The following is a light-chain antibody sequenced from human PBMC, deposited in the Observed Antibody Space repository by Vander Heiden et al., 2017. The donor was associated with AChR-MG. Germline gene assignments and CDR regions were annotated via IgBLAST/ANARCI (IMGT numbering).Light chain of an antibody. CDR1: QDISNY. V-gene: IGKV1-33*01. J-gene: IGKJ3*01. CDR2: DAS. CDR3: QQDDNLPPT. Sequence: DIQMTQSPSFLSASVGDRVTITCQASQDISNYLNWYQQKPGKAPKLLIYDASNLETGVPSRFSGSGSGTDFTFTISSLQPEDIATYYCQQDDNLPPTFGHGTKVDIK.